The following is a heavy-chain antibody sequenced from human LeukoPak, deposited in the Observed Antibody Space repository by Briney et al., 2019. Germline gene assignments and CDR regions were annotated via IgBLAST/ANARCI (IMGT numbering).Heavy chain of an antibody. CDR3: ARRRSMGSDAFDI. CDR2: ISSSSSYI. V-gene: IGHV3-21*01. D-gene: IGHD2/OR15-2a*01. Sequence: GGSLRLSCAASGFTFSSYSMNWVRQAPGKGLEWVSSISSSSSYIYYADSVKGRFTISRDNAKNSVYLQMNSLRAEDTAVYYCARRRSMGSDAFDIWGQGTMVTVSS. CDR1: GFTFSSYS. J-gene: IGHJ3*02.